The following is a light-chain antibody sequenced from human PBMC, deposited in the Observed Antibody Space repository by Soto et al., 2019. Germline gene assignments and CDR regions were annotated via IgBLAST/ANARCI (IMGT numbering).Light chain of an antibody. Sequence: QCALTQPASVSGSPGQAITISCTGTSSDIGSYNYVSWYQQHPGKAPKLIIYDVTNRPAGISSRFSASKSGDTASLTISVLQADDEADYFCSSYKSTSTPYVFGTGTKVTVL. CDR2: DVT. J-gene: IGLJ1*01. CDR3: SSYKSTSTPYV. V-gene: IGLV2-14*03. CDR1: SSDIGSYNY.